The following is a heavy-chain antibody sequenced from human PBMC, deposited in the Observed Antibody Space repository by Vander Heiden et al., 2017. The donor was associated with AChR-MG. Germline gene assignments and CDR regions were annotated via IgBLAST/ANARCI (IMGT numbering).Heavy chain of an antibody. J-gene: IGHJ5*02. CDR3: TTGYGDYVYHWDFFDP. CDR2: FDPEDGDT. V-gene: IGHV1-24*01. D-gene: IGHD4-17*01. CDR1: GYSLSELS. Sequence: QVQLVQSGAEVKKPGASVKVSCKVSGYSLSELSMHWVRQAPGKGLEWMGSFDPEDGDTIYAQKFQGRVTMTEDTSTDTAYMELSSLRSEDTAVYYCTTGYGDYVYHWDFFDPWGQGTLVTVSS.